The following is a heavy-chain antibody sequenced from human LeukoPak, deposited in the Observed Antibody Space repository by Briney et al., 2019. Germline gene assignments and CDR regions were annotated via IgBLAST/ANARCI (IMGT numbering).Heavy chain of an antibody. CDR2: ISTCSGDT. CDR1: NYSFINYG. CDR3: ARVEYSSGRGDH. D-gene: IGHD3-22*01. Sequence: ASVKVSCKAGNYSFINYGLTWVRQAPGQSLVWMGWISTCSGDTNYAQNFQGRVTLTRDTSTSTAYMDLNNLTPDDTAVYYCARVEYSSGRGDHWGQGTLVTVSS. V-gene: IGHV1-18*01. J-gene: IGHJ4*02.